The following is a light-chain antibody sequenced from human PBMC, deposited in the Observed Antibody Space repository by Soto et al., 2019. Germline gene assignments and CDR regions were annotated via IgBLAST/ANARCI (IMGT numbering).Light chain of an antibody. V-gene: IGKV3-15*01. Sequence: EIVMTQSPATLSVSPGERATLSCRASQSVSRNVAWYQQNPGQAPRLLIHDASTRATGISVRFSGSGSGTEFTPTISSLQSEDFAVYYYQQYNNWLWTFGQGTKVEIK. CDR2: DAS. CDR1: QSVSRN. CDR3: QQYNNWLWT. J-gene: IGKJ1*01.